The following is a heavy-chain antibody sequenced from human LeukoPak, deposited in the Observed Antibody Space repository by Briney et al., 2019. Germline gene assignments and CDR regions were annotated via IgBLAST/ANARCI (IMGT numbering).Heavy chain of an antibody. CDR2: ISPSGDWT. V-gene: IGHV3-64*02. CDR1: GFTFNNHP. CDR3: ARAFRPASDPHDFYDF. Sequence: HTGGSLRLSCAASGFTFNNHPMHWVRQASGKRLEYVSAISPSGDWTWYADSVKGRFTISRDNSKNTMYLQMGSLRPKDMGVYYCARAFRPASDPHDFYDFWGRGTTVTVSS. J-gene: IGHJ3*01. D-gene: IGHD3/OR15-3a*01.